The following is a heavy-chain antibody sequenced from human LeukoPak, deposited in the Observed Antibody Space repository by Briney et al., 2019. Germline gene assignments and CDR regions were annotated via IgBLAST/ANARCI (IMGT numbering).Heavy chain of an antibody. J-gene: IGHJ4*02. Sequence: GGSLRLSCAASGFTFSNYAMTWVRQGPGKRLEWVSGISGSGDTTYYADSEKGRFTTSRDNFRNTLYLQMNSLTVADTAVYFCARESFKAVAGYLDYWGQGILVTVSS. CDR1: GFTFSNYA. CDR3: ARESFKAVAGYLDY. V-gene: IGHV3-23*01. CDR2: ISGSGDTT. D-gene: IGHD6-19*01.